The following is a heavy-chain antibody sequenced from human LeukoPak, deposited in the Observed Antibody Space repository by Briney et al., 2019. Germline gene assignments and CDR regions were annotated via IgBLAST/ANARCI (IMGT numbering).Heavy chain of an antibody. V-gene: IGHV4-4*07. Sequence: SETLSLTCTVSGDSISRYYWSWIRQPAGKGLEWIGRIYTSGSTNYNPSLKSRVTMSVDTSKNQFSLKLSSVTAADTAVYYCARDNSNYVGYYYGMDVWGQGTTVTVSS. J-gene: IGHJ6*02. D-gene: IGHD4-11*01. CDR1: GDSISRYY. CDR3: ARDNSNYVGYYYGMDV. CDR2: IYTSGST.